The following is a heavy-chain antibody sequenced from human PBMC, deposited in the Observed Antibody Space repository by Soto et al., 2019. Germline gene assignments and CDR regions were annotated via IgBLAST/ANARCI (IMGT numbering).Heavy chain of an antibody. CDR2: ISSSSSYI. Sequence: EVQLVESGGGLVKPGGSLRLSCAASGFTFSSYSMNWVRQAPGKGLEWVSSISSSSSYIYYADSVKGRFTISRDNAKNSLYLQMNSVRAEDTAVYYCALARYYSYGMSFEYWGQGTLVTVSS. J-gene: IGHJ4*02. D-gene: IGHD5-18*01. V-gene: IGHV3-21*01. CDR1: GFTFSSYS. CDR3: ALARYYSYGMSFEY.